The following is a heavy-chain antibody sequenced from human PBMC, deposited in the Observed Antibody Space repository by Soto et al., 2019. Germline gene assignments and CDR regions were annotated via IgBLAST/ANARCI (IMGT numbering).Heavy chain of an antibody. CDR3: AKNAMSTVTRRGQYFDS. V-gene: IGHV3-23*01. CDR1: GFTFNTYA. Sequence: EVQLLESGGGLVQPGGSLRLSCAASGFTFNTYAMSWVRQAPGEGLEWVSGIGGGTGATYNADSVKGRFIISRDNSSTPLSLQVRNLRVEDTAVYYCAKNAMSTVTRRGQYFDSWGQGTLVTVSS. D-gene: IGHD4-17*01. J-gene: IGHJ4*02. CDR2: IGGGTGAT.